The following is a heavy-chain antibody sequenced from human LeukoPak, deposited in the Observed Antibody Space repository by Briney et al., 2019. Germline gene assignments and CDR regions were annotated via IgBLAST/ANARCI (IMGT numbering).Heavy chain of an antibody. Sequence: PSETLSLTCTVSGGTISSSSYYWGWIRQPPGKGLEWIGSIYYSGTTYYNPSLKSRVTISVDTSKSQFSLSLTSVTAADTAVYYCARHVRFLEWLSSYYFDYWGQGTLVTVSS. CDR3: ARHVRFLEWLSSYYFDY. D-gene: IGHD3-3*01. V-gene: IGHV4-39*01. CDR2: IYYSGTT. J-gene: IGHJ4*02. CDR1: GGTISSSSYY.